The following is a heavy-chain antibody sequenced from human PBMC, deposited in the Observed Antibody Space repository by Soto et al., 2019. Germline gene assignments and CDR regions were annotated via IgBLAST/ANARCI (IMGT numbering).Heavy chain of an antibody. Sequence: LSLTCTVSGGSISSYYWSWIRQPPGKGLEWIGYIYYSGSTNYNPSLKSRVTISVDTSKNQFSLKLSSVTAADTAVYYCAREDYDILTGHYGMDVWGQGTTVTVSS. J-gene: IGHJ6*02. D-gene: IGHD3-9*01. V-gene: IGHV4-59*01. CDR2: IYYSGST. CDR1: GGSISSYY. CDR3: AREDYDILTGHYGMDV.